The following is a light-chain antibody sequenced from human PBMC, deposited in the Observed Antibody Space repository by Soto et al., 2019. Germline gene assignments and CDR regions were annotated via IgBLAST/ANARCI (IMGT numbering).Light chain of an antibody. J-gene: IGLJ3*02. V-gene: IGLV2-14*01. CDR3: SSYTTSSTHWV. CDR1: SSDVGGYNY. CDR2: EVS. Sequence: QSALTQPASVSGSPGQSITISCTGTSSDVGGYNYVSWYQQHPGKAPKLMIYEVSHRPSGVANRFSGSKSGNTATLTISGLQAEDEADYDCSSYTTSSTHWVFGGGTKVTVL.